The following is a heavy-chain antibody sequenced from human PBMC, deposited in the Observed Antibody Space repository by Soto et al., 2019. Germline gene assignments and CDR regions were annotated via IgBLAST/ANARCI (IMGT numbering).Heavy chain of an antibody. Sequence: PGGSVRLSCAASGFTFSSYAMHWVRQAPGKGLEWVAVISYDGSNKYYADSVKGRFTISRDNSKNTLYLQMNSLRAEDTAVYYCARVREGGYYYYYAMDVWGKGATV. CDR3: ARVREGGYYYYYAMDV. D-gene: IGHD3-16*01. J-gene: IGHJ6*04. V-gene: IGHV3-30-3*01. CDR1: GFTFSSYA. CDR2: ISYDGSNK.